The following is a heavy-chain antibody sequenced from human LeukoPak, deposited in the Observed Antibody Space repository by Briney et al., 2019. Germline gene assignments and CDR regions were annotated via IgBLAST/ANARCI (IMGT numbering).Heavy chain of an antibody. J-gene: IGHJ4*02. V-gene: IGHV3-23*01. D-gene: IGHD3-22*01. Sequence: GGSLRLSCAASGFSFNNYAMTWVRQAPGNGLEWVSVISGSGITTYYADSVKGRFTISRDNSENTLYLQMNSLRADDTAVYYCGKEPEPHSNGFYKFDFWGQGPLVSVSS. CDR1: GFSFNNYA. CDR2: ISGSGITT. CDR3: GKEPEPHSNGFYKFDF.